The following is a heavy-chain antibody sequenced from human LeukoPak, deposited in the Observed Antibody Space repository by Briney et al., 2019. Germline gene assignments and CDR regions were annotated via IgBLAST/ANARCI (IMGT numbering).Heavy chain of an antibody. CDR1: GFTFSRYW. V-gene: IGHV3-74*01. J-gene: IGHJ1*01. D-gene: IGHD3-22*01. CDR3: ARAPSEVGGYYPEYFRH. Sequence: GGSLRLSCEASGFTFSRYWMHWVRQAPGKGLLWVSGIKSDGKTNYADSVKGRFTISRDNAKNTVSLQMDSLRAEDTGVYYCARAPSEVGGYYPEYFRHWGQGTLVTVSS. CDR2: IKSDGKT.